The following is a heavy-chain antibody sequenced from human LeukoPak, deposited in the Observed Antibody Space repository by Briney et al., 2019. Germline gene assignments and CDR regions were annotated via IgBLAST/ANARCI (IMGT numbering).Heavy chain of an antibody. Sequence: SETLSLTCAVYGGSFSGYYWSWIRQPPGKGLEWIGEINHSGSTNYNPSLKSRVTISVDTSKNQFSLKLSSVTAADTAVYYCARPGDYYDSSGYFDYWGQGTLVTVSS. CDR3: ARPGDYYDSSGYFDY. J-gene: IGHJ4*02. D-gene: IGHD3-22*01. CDR1: GGSFSGYY. CDR2: INHSGST. V-gene: IGHV4-34*01.